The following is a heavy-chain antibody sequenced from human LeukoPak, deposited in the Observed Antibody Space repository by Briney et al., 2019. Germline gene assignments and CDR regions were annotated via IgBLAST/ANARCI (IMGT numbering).Heavy chain of an antibody. CDR2: ISGSGGST. CDR1: GFTFSSYA. V-gene: IGHV3-23*01. D-gene: IGHD6-19*01. J-gene: IGHJ4*02. Sequence: GGSLRLSCAASGFTFSSYAMTWVRQAPGKGLECVSAISGSGGSTYYADSVKGRFAISRDNSKNTLYLQMNTLRAEDTAVYYCAGGGYSSYWSDYWGQGTLVTVSS. CDR3: AGGGYSSYWSDY.